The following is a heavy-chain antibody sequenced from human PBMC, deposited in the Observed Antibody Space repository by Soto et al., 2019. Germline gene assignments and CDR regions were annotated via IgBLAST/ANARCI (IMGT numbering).Heavy chain of an antibody. J-gene: IGHJ4*02. V-gene: IGHV4-34*01. D-gene: IGHD5-12*01. CDR1: GGSFSGYY. CDR3: ARGRVNGGYATRNYFDY. CDR2: INHSGST. Sequence: SETLSLTCAVYGGSFSGYYWSWIRQPPGKGLEWIGEINHSGSTNYNPSLKSRVTISVDTSKNQFSLKLSSVTAADTAVYYCARGRVNGGYATRNYFDYWGQGTLVTVSS.